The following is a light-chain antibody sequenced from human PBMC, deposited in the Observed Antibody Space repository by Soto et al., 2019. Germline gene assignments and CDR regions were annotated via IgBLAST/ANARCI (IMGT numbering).Light chain of an antibody. CDR1: QSVSSY. V-gene: IGKV3-11*01. J-gene: IGKJ4*01. CDR3: QQRSNWPSLT. CDR2: DAS. Sequence: EIVLIQSPATLSLSPGERATLSCRASQSVSSYLAWYQHKPGQAPRLLISDASNRATGIPARFSGSGSETDFTLTISSLEPEDSAVYYCQQRSNWPSLTFGGGTKVEIK.